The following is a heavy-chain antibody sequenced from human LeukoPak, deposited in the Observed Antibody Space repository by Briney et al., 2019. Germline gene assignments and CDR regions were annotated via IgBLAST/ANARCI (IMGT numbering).Heavy chain of an antibody. CDR1: GFTFSSYG. J-gene: IGHJ4*02. V-gene: IGHV3-30*03. Sequence: GGSLRLSCAASGFTFSSYGMHWVRQAPGKGLEWVAVISYDGSNKYYADSVKGRFTISRDNSKNTLYLQMNSLGAEDTAVYYCAGVSYYDSSGYYFLSYVDYWGQGTLVTVSS. CDR3: AGVSYYDSSGYYFLSYVDY. D-gene: IGHD3-22*01. CDR2: ISYDGSNK.